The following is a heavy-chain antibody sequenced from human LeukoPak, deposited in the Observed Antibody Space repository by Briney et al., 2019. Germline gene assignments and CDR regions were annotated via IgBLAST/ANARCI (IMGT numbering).Heavy chain of an antibody. D-gene: IGHD6-13*01. V-gene: IGHV4-31*03. CDR1: GGSISSGGYY. Sequence: PSETLSLTCTVSGGSISSGGYYWSWIRQHPGKGLEWIGYIYYSGSTYYNPSLKSRVTISVDTSKNQFSLKLSSVTAADTAVYYCARNSAAVYYYYGMDVWGKGTTVTVSS. J-gene: IGHJ6*04. CDR3: ARNSAAVYYYYGMDV. CDR2: IYYSGST.